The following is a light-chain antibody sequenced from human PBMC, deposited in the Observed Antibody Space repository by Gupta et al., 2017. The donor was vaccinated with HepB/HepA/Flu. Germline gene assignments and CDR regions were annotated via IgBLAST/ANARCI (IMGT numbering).Light chain of an antibody. Sequence: QSVLTQPPSVSGPPGQRVTISCTGTRSNIGAGYDVHWYQQLPGTAPKLLIYGNSNRPSGVPDRFSGSKSGTSASLAITGLQAEDEADYYCQSYDSSLSVHVVFGGGTKLTVL. CDR1: RSNIGAGYD. V-gene: IGLV1-40*01. J-gene: IGLJ2*01. CDR2: GNS. CDR3: QSYDSSLSVHVV.